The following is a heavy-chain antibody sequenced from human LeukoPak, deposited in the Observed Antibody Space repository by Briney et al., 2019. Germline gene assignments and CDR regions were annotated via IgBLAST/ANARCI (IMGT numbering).Heavy chain of an antibody. Sequence: GGSLRLSCAASGFTFSSYAMHWVRQAPGKGLEWVAVISYDGSNKYYADSVKGRFTISIDNSKNTLYLQMNSLRAEDTAVYYCARGGGIYSYGRYYFDYWGQGTLVTVSS. CDR3: ARGGGIYSYGRYYFDY. CDR1: GFTFSSYA. J-gene: IGHJ4*02. CDR2: ISYDGSNK. V-gene: IGHV3-30-3*01. D-gene: IGHD5-18*01.